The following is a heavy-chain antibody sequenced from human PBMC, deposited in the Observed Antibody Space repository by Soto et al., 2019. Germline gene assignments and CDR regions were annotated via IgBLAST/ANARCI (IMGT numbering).Heavy chain of an antibody. Sequence: ASVKVSCKASGYTFTGYYMHWVRQAPGQGLEWMGWINPNSGGTNYAQKFQGWVTMTRDTSISTAYMELSRLRSDDTAVYYCARDRYSSSWYDVYYYYGMYGWGQGTTVTVAS. V-gene: IGHV1-2*04. CDR2: INPNSGGT. J-gene: IGHJ6*02. D-gene: IGHD6-13*01. CDR3: ARDRYSSSWYDVYYYYGMYG. CDR1: GYTFTGYY.